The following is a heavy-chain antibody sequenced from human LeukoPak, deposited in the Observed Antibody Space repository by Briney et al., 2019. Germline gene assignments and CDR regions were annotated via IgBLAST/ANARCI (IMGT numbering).Heavy chain of an antibody. D-gene: IGHD6-13*01. J-gene: IGHJ4*02. CDR3: RGQQLTQLDY. CDR1: GFTFSSYG. V-gene: IGHV3-30*03. CDR2: ISYDGSNK. Sequence: PEGSLRLSCAASGFTFSSYGMHWVRQAPGKGLEWVAVISYDGSNKYYADSVKGRFTISRDNSKNTLYLQMNSLRAEDTAVYYCRGQQLTQLDYWGQGTLVTVSS.